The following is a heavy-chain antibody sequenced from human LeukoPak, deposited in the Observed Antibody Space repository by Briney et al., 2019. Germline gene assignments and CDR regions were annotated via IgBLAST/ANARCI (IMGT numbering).Heavy chain of an antibody. CDR1: GFTFSSYG. Sequence: GGSLRLSCAASGFTFSSYGMHWVRQAPGKGLEWVAVISYDGSNKYYADSVKGRFTISRDNSKNTLYLQMNSLRAEDTAVYYCAKHGSGSYHNGLNFDYWGQGTLVTVSS. CDR2: ISYDGSNK. D-gene: IGHD3-10*01. V-gene: IGHV3-30*18. J-gene: IGHJ4*02. CDR3: AKHGSGSYHNGLNFDY.